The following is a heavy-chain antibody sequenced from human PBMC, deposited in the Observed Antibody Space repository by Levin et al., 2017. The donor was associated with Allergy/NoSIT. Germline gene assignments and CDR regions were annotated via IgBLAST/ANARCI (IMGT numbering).Heavy chain of an antibody. CDR2: ISWNSGSI. Sequence: GGSLRLSCAASGFTFDDYAMHWVRQAPGKGLEWVSGISWNSGSIGYADSAKGRFTISRDNAKNSLYLQMNSLRAEDTALYYCAKDDIAVAGIDYWGQGTLVTVSS. CDR1: GFTFDDYA. D-gene: IGHD6-19*01. J-gene: IGHJ4*02. CDR3: AKDDIAVAGIDY. V-gene: IGHV3-9*01.